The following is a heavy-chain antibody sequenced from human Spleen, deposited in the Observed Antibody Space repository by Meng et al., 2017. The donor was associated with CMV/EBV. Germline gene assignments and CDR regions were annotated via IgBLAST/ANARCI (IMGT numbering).Heavy chain of an antibody. CDR1: GFTFSSYS. J-gene: IGHJ4*02. V-gene: IGHV3-21*04. CDR2: ISSSSSYI. CDR3: GRPPGD. D-gene: IGHD7-27*01. Sequence: GESLKISCAASGFTFSSYSMNWVRQAPGKGLEWVSSISSSSSYIYYADSVKGRFTISRDNAKNSISLQMDSLRADDTATYYCGRPPGDWGQGTLVTVSS.